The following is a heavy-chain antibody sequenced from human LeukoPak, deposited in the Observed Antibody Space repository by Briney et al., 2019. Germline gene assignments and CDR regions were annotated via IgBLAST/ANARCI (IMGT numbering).Heavy chain of an antibody. CDR2: ICTSGST. V-gene: IGHV4-4*07. D-gene: IGHD2-15*01. Sequence: SETLSLTCTVSGGSISSYYWSWIRQPAGKGLEWIGRICTSGSTGYNPSLKSRVTMSVDTSKNQFSLKLSSVTAADTAVYYCARVDLRAAYFDYWGQGTLVTVSS. CDR1: GGSISSYY. J-gene: IGHJ4*02. CDR3: ARVDLRAAYFDY.